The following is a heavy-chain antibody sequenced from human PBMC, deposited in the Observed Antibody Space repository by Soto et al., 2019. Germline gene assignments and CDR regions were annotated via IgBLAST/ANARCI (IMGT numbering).Heavy chain of an antibody. Sequence: QLQLQESGPGLVKPSETLSLTCTVSGGSISSSSYYWGWIRQPPGKGLEWIGSIYYSGSTYYNPSLKSRVTISADTSKNQFSLKLSSVTAADTAVYYCARRAGTMVRGVIADFDYWGQGTLVTVSS. CDR1: GGSISSSSYY. CDR3: ARRAGTMVRGVIADFDY. J-gene: IGHJ4*02. CDR2: IYYSGST. V-gene: IGHV4-39*01. D-gene: IGHD3-10*01.